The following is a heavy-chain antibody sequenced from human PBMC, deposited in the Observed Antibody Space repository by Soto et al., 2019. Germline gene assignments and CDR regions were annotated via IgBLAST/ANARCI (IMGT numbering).Heavy chain of an antibody. V-gene: IGHV1-3*01. J-gene: IGHJ4*02. CDR1: GYTFTSYA. D-gene: IGHD2-8*01. Sequence: ASVKVSCKASGYTFTSYAMHWVRQAPGQRLEWMGWINAGNGNTKYSQKFQGRVTITRDTSASTAYMELSSLRSEDTAVYYCARPYCTNGVCYSYGYWGQGTLVTVSS. CDR3: ARPYCTNGVCYSYGY. CDR2: INAGNGNT.